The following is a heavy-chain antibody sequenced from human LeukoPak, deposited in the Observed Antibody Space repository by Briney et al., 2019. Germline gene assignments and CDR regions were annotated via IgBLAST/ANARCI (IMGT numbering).Heavy chain of an antibody. V-gene: IGHV1-2*02. Sequence: ASVKVSCKASGYTFTGYFMHWVRQAPGQGLEWMGWINPNSGDANYAQKFQGRVTMTRDTSISTAYMELSRLRSDGTAVYYCARDERYDSSGYPFDYWGQGTLVTVSS. CDR1: GYTFTGYF. CDR3: ARDERYDSSGYPFDY. D-gene: IGHD3-22*01. CDR2: INPNSGDA. J-gene: IGHJ4*02.